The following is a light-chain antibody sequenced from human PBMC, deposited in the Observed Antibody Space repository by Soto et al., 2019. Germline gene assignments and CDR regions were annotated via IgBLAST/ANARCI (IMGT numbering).Light chain of an antibody. Sequence: EIVLTQSPGTLSLSPGERATLSCRASQSVSSSYLAWYQQKPGQAPRLLIYGASSRATGIPDRFSGSGSGTAFTLTISRLEPEDFAVYYCQQYGRSPFTFGPGTKVDIK. CDR2: GAS. J-gene: IGKJ3*01. V-gene: IGKV3-20*01. CDR1: QSVSSSY. CDR3: QQYGRSPFT.